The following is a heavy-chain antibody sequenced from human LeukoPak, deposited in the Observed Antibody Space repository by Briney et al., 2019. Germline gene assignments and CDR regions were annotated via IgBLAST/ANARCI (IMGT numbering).Heavy chain of an antibody. CDR3: ARAFSSSSSGFDY. J-gene: IGHJ4*02. V-gene: IGHV3-21*01. CDR1: GFTFSSYS. CDR2: ISSSSSYI. D-gene: IGHD6-6*01. Sequence: PGGSLRLSCAASGFTFSSYSMNWVRQAPGRGLEWVSSISSSSSYIYYADSVKGRFTISRDNAKNSLYLQMNSLRAGDTAVYYCARAFSSSSSGFDYWGQGTLVTVSS.